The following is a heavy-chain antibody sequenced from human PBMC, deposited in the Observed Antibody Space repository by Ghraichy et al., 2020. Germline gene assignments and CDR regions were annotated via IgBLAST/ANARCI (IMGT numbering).Heavy chain of an antibody. Sequence: SVKVSCKASGGTFSSYAISWVRQAPGQGLEWMGGIIPIFGTANYAQKFQGRVTITADKSTSTAYMELSSLRSEDTAVYYCARGYSSGRGGSFDYWGQGTLVTVSS. CDR1: GGTFSSYA. CDR3: ARGYSSGRGGSFDY. V-gene: IGHV1-69*06. J-gene: IGHJ4*02. D-gene: IGHD6-19*01. CDR2: IIPIFGTA.